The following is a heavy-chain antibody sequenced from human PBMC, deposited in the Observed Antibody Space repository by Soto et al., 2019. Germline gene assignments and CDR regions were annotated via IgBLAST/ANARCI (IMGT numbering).Heavy chain of an antibody. Sequence: QVQLVESGGGVVQPGRSLRLSCATSGFSFRTFAMHWVRQAPGKGLEWVAAIWYDGSNKYYADSVKGRFSVSRDNSKNTLYLQMSSLRGADTAVYYFARVAAGGDNGMDVWGQGTTVTVSS. CDR2: IWYDGSNK. D-gene: IGHD3-16*01. V-gene: IGHV3-33*01. CDR1: GFSFRTFA. J-gene: IGHJ6*02. CDR3: ARVAAGGDNGMDV.